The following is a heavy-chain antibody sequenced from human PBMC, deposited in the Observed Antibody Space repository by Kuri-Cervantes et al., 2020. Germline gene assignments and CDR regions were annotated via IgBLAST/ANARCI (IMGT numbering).Heavy chain of an antibody. CDR2: IYYSGST. J-gene: IGHJ4*02. Sequence: GSLRLSCTVSGGSISGYYWSWIRQPPGKGLERIGYIYYSGSTNYNPSLKSRVTISVDTSKNQFSLKLSSVTAADTAVYYCARVWRYSSGWYGGFDYWGQGTLVTVSS. CDR3: ARVWRYSSGWYGGFDY. V-gene: IGHV4-59*01. CDR1: GGSISGYY. D-gene: IGHD6-19*01.